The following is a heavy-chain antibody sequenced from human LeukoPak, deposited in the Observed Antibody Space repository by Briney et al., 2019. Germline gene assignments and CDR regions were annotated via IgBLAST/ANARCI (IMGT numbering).Heavy chain of an antibody. J-gene: IGHJ6*02. CDR2: IDYGGST. CDR3: ARDQGSYYGVDV. V-gene: IGHV4-39*02. CDR1: GGSISSRSYF. Sequence: SETLSLTCTVSGGSISSRSYFWGWIRQPPGKGLELIGRIDYGGSTDYNPSLRSRVTISVDTSKNQFSLRLRSVTAADTAVYYCARDQGSYYGVDVWGQGTTVTVSS.